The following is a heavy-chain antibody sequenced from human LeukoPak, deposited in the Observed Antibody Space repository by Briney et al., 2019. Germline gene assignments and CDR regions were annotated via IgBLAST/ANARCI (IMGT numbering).Heavy chain of an antibody. J-gene: IGHJ4*02. CDR3: ARDTYDSSGTDY. V-gene: IGHV3-21*01. CDR2: ISSSSSYI. D-gene: IGHD3-22*01. CDR1: GFTFSSYS. Sequence: GGSLRLSCAASGFTFSSYSVNWVRQAPGKGLEWVSSISSSSSYIYYADSVKGRFTISRDNAKNSLYLQMSSLRVEDTAVYYCARDTYDSSGTDYWGQGTLVTVSS.